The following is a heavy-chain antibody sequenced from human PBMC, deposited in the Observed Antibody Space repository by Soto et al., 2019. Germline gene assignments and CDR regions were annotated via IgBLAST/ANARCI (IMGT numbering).Heavy chain of an antibody. CDR2: INPYNGNT. CDR3: ARDTAMALPDA. Sequence: QVQLVESGTEVKKPGASVKVSCKASGYTFTSYAISWVRQAPGQGLEWMGWINPYNGNTNYAQKLQGRVTMTTDTSTSTAYMELRSLRSDDTAVYYCARDTAMALPDAWGQGTLVTVSS. V-gene: IGHV1-18*01. D-gene: IGHD5-18*01. J-gene: IGHJ4*02. CDR1: GYTFTSYA.